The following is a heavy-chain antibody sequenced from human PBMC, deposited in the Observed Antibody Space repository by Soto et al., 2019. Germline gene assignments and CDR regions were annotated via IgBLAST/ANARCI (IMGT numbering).Heavy chain of an antibody. D-gene: IGHD3-22*01. CDR2: INHSGST. Sequence: TSETLSLTCAVYGGSFSGYYWGWIRQPPGKGLEWIGEINHSGSTNYNPSLKSRVTISVDTSKNQFSLKLSSVTAADTAVYYCARDPTYYDSSGYSLDWGQGTLVTVSS. V-gene: IGHV4-34*01. J-gene: IGHJ4*02. CDR3: ARDPTYYDSSGYSLD. CDR1: GGSFSGYY.